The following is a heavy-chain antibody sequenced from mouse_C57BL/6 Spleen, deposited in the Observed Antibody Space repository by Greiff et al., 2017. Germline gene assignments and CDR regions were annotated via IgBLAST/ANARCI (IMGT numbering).Heavy chain of an antibody. V-gene: IGHV2-2*01. CDR1: GFSLTSYG. CDR3: ASGLLLLAY. CDR2: IWSGGST. Sequence: QVQLQQSGPGLVQPSQSLSITCTVSGFSLTSYGVHWVRQSPGKGLEWLGVIWSGGSTDYNAAFISRLSISKDNSKSQVFFKMNSLQADDTAIYYCASGLLLLAYWGQGTLVTVSA. J-gene: IGHJ3*01. D-gene: IGHD2-10*01.